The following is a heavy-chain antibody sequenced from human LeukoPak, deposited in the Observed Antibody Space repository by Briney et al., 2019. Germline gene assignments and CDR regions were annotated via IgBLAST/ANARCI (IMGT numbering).Heavy chain of an antibody. CDR3: ASVSSSWYYFDY. Sequence: SETLSLTCTVSGVSISSYYWSWIRQPPGRGLEWIGYIHYSGSTNYNPSLKSRVTISVDTSKNQFSLKLSSVTAADTAVFYCASVSSSWYYFDYWGQGTLVTVSS. CDR2: IHYSGST. D-gene: IGHD6-13*01. J-gene: IGHJ4*02. V-gene: IGHV4-59*01. CDR1: GVSISSYY.